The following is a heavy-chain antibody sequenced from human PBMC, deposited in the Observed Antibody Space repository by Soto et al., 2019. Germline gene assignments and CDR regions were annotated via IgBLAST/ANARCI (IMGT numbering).Heavy chain of an antibody. J-gene: IGHJ6*02. D-gene: IGHD2-21*02. V-gene: IGHV3-21*01. CDR2: ISSRGDT. CDR3: AREETAWPLAYGLDV. Sequence: GGSLRLSCAASGFSFSTYSMNWVRQAPGKGLEWVSSISSRGDTYYADSVKGRFTISRDNAKNSVSLQMDSLRAEDAAVYYCAREETAWPLAYGLDVWGQGTTVTVSS. CDR1: GFSFSTYS.